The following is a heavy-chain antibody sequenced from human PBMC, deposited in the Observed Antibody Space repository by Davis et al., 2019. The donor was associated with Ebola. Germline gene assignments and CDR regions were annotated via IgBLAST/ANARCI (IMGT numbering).Heavy chain of an antibody. D-gene: IGHD2-15*01. CDR3: AKDDKGYCSGGSCYSGGCLY. Sequence: GESLKISCAASGFTFSSSAMSWVRQAPGKGLEWVSAISGSGGSTYYADSVKGRFTISRDNSKNTLYLQMNSLRAEDTAVYYCAKDDKGYCSGGSCYSGGCLYWGQGTLVTVSS. CDR1: GFTFSSSA. V-gene: IGHV3-23*01. CDR2: ISGSGGST. J-gene: IGHJ4*02.